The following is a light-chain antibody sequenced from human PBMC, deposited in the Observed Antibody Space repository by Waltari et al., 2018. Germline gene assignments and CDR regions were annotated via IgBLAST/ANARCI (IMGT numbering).Light chain of an antibody. J-gene: IGKJ2*01. CDR3: VQGSFWLHN. Sequence: DVVMTQSPLSLPVTLGQPASISCSSSQSLRFSDGDIYFNWFHQRPGQSPRRLIYKVSNGDAGVPDRFSGSRSGADFTLRISRLEAEDAGVYRCVQGSFWLHNFGQGTKLEI. CDR2: KVS. CDR1: QSLRFSDGDIY. V-gene: IGKV2-30*01.